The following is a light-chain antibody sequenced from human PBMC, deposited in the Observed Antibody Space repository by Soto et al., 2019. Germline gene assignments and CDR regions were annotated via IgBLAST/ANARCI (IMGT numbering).Light chain of an antibody. CDR3: QKRNNWPQYT. Sequence: DIVLTQSPATLSFSPGERATLSCRASQGVSSYLAWYQQKPGQAPRLLIYDASNRATGIPARFSGSGSGTDLTLIITSLEPEDFAVYYCQKRNNWPQYTFGQGTRLEIX. J-gene: IGKJ5*01. CDR1: QGVSSY. CDR2: DAS. V-gene: IGKV3-11*01.